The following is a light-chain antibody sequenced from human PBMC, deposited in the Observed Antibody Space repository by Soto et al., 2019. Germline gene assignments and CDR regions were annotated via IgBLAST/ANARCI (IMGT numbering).Light chain of an antibody. J-gene: IGKJ1*01. Sequence: EIVLTQSAGTLSLSPGERATLSCRASQTVSGSYLDWFQQKPGQAPRLLIYDASTRAAGVPDRFSGSGSGTDFSLTINRLEPEDFAVYYCQHYGASPWTFGQGTKVEIK. CDR2: DAS. CDR3: QHYGASPWT. V-gene: IGKV3-20*01. CDR1: QTVSGSY.